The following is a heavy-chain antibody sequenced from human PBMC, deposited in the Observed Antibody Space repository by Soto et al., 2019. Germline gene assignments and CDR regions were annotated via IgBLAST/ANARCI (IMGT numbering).Heavy chain of an antibody. CDR2: IDYNGVT. V-gene: IGHV4-39*01. J-gene: IGHJ4*02. CDR3: GKVLVGATGHTDSDS. D-gene: IGHD2-15*01. Sequence: SETLSLTCTVSGGSIYRSGYYWGWIRQPPGRGLEWIGNIDYNGVTYSNPSLKSRVTISRDTSKSQFSLKLTSVTAADTALYYCGKVLVGATGHTDSDSWGPGTLVTVSS. CDR1: GGSIYRSGYY.